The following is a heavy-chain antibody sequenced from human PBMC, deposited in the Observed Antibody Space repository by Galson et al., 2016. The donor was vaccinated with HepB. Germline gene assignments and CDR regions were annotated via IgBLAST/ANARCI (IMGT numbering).Heavy chain of an antibody. CDR1: GGSVSTGSYS. V-gene: IGHV4-61*01. CDR2: IHYSGST. CDR3: ARDQGGAARPRDYYYYYGLDV. Sequence: ETLSLTCTVSGGSVSTGSYSWSWIRQPPGKGLEWIGYIHYSGSTNYNPALKSRVTISVDTSKNQFSLKLSSVTAADTAVYYCARDQGGAARPRDYYYYYGLDVWGQGTTVTVSS. D-gene: IGHD6-6*01. J-gene: IGHJ6*02.